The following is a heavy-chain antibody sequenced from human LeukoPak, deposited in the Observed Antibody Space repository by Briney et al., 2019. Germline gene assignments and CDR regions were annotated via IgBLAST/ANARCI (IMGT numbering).Heavy chain of an antibody. D-gene: IGHD2-2*01. J-gene: IGHJ5*02. CDR2: INQSGDT. V-gene: IGHV4-34*01. CDR1: GGSFSSYF. CDR3: ARVLGIAVVPGATEHNYFDP. Sequence: SETLSLTCGVYGGSFSSYFWTWIRQSPAKGLEWIGEINQSGDTDYNPSLKSRANISIDTSRSQFSLTLSSVTAADTAMYYCARVLGIAVVPGATEHNYFDPWGQGTLVVVSS.